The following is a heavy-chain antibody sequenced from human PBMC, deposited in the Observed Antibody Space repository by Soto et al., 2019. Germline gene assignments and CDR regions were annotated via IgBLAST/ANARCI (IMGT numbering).Heavy chain of an antibody. CDR1: GFTFSSYA. D-gene: IGHD3-10*01. CDR3: AKDGYGSGSYLDYYYYYGMDV. Sequence: EVQLLESGGGLVQPGGSLRLSCAASGFTFSSYAMSWVRQAPGKGLEWVSAISGSGGSTYYADSVKGRFTISRDNSKNTLYLQMNSLRAEDTAVYYCAKDGYGSGSYLDYYYYYGMDVWGQGTTVTVSS. V-gene: IGHV3-23*01. J-gene: IGHJ6*02. CDR2: ISGSGGST.